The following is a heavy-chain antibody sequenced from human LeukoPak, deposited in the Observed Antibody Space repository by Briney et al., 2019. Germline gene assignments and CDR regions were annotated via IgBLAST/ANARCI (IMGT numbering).Heavy chain of an antibody. CDR2: IYPGDSDT. CDR3: VLGYCSGGSCYQFDY. V-gene: IGHV5-51*01. CDR1: GYSFTSYW. J-gene: IGHJ4*02. Sequence: GESLKISCKGSGYSFTSYWIGWVRQMPGKGLEWMGIIYPGDSDTRYSPSFQGQVTISADKSISTAYLQWSSLKASDTAMYYCVLGYCSGGSCYQFDYWGQGTLATVSS. D-gene: IGHD2-15*01.